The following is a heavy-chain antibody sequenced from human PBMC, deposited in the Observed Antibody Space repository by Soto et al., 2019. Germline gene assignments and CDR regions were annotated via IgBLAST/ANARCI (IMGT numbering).Heavy chain of an antibody. Sequence: TGGSLRLSCASSGFTFSTYSMNWVRQAPGKGLEWVSSISSSSTYIYYADSVKGRFTISRDNAKNSLYLQMNSLRAEDTAVYYCARDRAGGTYDAFDIWGQGTVVTVSS. J-gene: IGHJ3*02. V-gene: IGHV3-21*01. CDR3: ARDRAGGTYDAFDI. CDR1: GFTFSTYS. CDR2: ISSSSTYI.